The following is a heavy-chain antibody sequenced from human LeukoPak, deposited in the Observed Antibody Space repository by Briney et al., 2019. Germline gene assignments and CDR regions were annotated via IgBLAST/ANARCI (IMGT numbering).Heavy chain of an antibody. CDR3: ARTSGSGFYQGSFDS. V-gene: IGHV3-21*01. Sequence: GGSLRLSCAASGFTFSSYSMNWVRQAPGKGLEWVSSISSSSSYIYYADSVKGRFTISRDNAKNSLYLQMNSLRAEDTAVYYCARTSGSGFYQGSFDSWGQGTLVTVSS. CDR2: ISSSSSYI. CDR1: GFTFSSYS. J-gene: IGHJ4*02. D-gene: IGHD3-3*01.